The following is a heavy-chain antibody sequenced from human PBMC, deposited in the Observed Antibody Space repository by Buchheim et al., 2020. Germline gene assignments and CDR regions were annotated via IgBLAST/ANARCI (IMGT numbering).Heavy chain of an antibody. D-gene: IGHD1-20*01. V-gene: IGHV3-23*04. CDR3: AKLLRYTWNDVSHFDY. CDR1: GFTFNNYA. CDR2: ISGSGDTT. Sequence: VQLVESGGGVVQPGRSLRLYCAASGFTFNNYAMTWVRQAPGKGLQWVSAISGSGDTTHYADAVKGRFTISRDNSNSTFYLQMSSLRPEDTAVYYCAKLLRYTWNDVSHFDYWGQGTL. J-gene: IGHJ4*02.